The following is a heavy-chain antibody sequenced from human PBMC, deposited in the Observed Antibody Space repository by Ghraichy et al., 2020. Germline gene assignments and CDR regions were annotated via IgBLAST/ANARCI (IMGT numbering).Heavy chain of an antibody. Sequence: GGSLRLSCTASGFTFSDYNMNWVRLAPGRGLEWVASISRVSDYIYYPDSVKGRFTISRDNANNSLYLQMDSPRVEDTAVYYCARIFSSGCYAPTLEYLPHWGPGTLVTVSS. CDR1: GFTFSDYN. CDR2: ISRVSDYI. V-gene: IGHV3-21*01. D-gene: IGHD3-16*01. J-gene: IGHJ1*01. CDR3: ARIFSSGCYAPTLEYLPH.